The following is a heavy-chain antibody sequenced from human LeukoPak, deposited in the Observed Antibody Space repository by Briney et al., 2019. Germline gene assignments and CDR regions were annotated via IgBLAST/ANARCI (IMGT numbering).Heavy chain of an antibody. CDR3: ARGPRNLLRGATFFDY. CDR2: IYYSGST. Sequence: KPSETLSLTCTVSGGSISSYYWSWIRQPPGKGLEWIGYIYYSGSTNYNPSLKSRVTISVDTSKNQFSLKLSSVTAADTAVYYCARGPRNLLRGATFFDYWGQGTLVTVSS. CDR1: GGSISSYY. D-gene: IGHD2-15*01. V-gene: IGHV4-59*12. J-gene: IGHJ4*02.